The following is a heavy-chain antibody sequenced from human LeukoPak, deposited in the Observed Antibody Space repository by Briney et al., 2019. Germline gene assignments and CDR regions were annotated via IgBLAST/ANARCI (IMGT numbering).Heavy chain of an antibody. CDR3: ARGTGYCSGGSCYPGAFDI. CDR1: GYTFTGYY. J-gene: IGHJ3*02. V-gene: IGHV1-2*02. Sequence: ASVKVSCKASGYTFTGYYMHWVRQAPGQGLEWMGWINPNSGGTNYAQKFQGRVTMTRDTSISTAYMELSRLRSDDTAVYYCARGTGYCSGGSCYPGAFDIWGQGTMVTVSS. D-gene: IGHD2-15*01. CDR2: INPNSGGT.